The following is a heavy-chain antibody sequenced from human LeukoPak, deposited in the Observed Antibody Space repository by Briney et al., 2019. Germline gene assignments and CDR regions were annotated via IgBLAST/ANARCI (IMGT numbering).Heavy chain of an antibody. V-gene: IGHV4-61*02. D-gene: IGHD2-21*01. CDR2: TYIGGDT. Sequence: PSQTLSLTCTVSGDSISSGSYPWSWIRQPAGKGLEWIGRTYIGGDTNYNPSLKSRVTISLDTSKNQISLRLSSVTAADTAVYYCARDPRGVKAILDAFDIWGQGTTVTVSS. J-gene: IGHJ3*02. CDR3: ARDPRGVKAILDAFDI. CDR1: GDSISSGSYP.